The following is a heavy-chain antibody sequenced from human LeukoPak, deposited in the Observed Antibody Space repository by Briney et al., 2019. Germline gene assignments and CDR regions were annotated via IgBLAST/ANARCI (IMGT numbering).Heavy chain of an antibody. CDR1: GYTFTSYG. J-gene: IGHJ6*03. CDR3: AREGVGSGWYHHYYYYMDV. CDR2: ISAYNGNT. D-gene: IGHD6-19*01. Sequence: ASVKVSCKASGYTFTSYGISWVRQAPGQGLEWMGWISAYNGNTNYAQKLQGRVTMTTDTSTSTAYMELRSLRSDDTAVYYCAREGVGSGWYHHYYYYMDVWGKGTTVTISS. V-gene: IGHV1-18*01.